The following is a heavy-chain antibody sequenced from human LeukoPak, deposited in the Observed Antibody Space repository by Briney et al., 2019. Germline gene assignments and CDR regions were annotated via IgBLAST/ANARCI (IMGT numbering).Heavy chain of an antibody. CDR2: FDPEDGET. CDR3: ATTPSWELLGGFDY. D-gene: IGHD1-26*01. V-gene: IGHV1-24*01. J-gene: IGHJ4*02. Sequence: ASVKVSCKVSGYTLTELSMHWVRQAPGKGPEWMGGFDPEDGETIYAQKFQGRVTMTEDTSTDTAYMELSSLRSEDTAVYYCATTPSWELLGGFDYWGQGTLVTVSS. CDR1: GYTLTELS.